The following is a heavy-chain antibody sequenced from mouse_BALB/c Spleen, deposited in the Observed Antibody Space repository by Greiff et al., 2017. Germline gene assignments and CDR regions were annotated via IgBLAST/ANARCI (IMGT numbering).Heavy chain of an antibody. Sequence: EVQGVESGGGLVKPGGSLKLSCAASGFTFSSYAMSWVRQTPEKRLEWVASISSGGSTYYPDSVKGRFTISRDNARNILYLQMSSLRSEDTAMYYCARRGLREGYYFDYWGQGTTLTVSS. J-gene: IGHJ2*01. CDR1: GFTFSSYA. CDR3: ARRGLREGYYFDY. CDR2: ISSGGST. V-gene: IGHV5-6-5*01. D-gene: IGHD3-1*01.